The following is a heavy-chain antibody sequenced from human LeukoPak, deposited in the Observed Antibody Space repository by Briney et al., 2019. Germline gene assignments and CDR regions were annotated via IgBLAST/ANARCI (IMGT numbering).Heavy chain of an antibody. V-gene: IGHV4-30-2*01. CDR1: GVSISSGAYY. J-gene: IGHJ4*02. CDR3: ARDMGGDWDY. CDR2: IYHSGST. Sequence: SETLSLTCTVSGVSISSGAYYWSWIRQPPGKGLEWIGYIYHSGSTYYNPSLKSRVTISVDRSKNQFSLKLSSVTAADTAVYYCARDMGGDWDYWGQGTLVTVSS. D-gene: IGHD2-21*01.